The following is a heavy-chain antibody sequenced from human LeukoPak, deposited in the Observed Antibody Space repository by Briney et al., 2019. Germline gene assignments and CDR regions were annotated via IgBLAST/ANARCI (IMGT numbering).Heavy chain of an antibody. CDR1: GYTFTSYG. Sequence: ASVKVSCKASGYTFTSYGISWVRQAPGQGLEWMGWISAYNGNTNYAQKLQGRVTMTTDTSTSTAYMELRSLRSDDTAVYYCARALSPYIVVVPAAMPDFDYWGRGTLVTVSS. V-gene: IGHV1-18*01. J-gene: IGHJ4*02. CDR3: ARALSPYIVVVPAAMPDFDY. D-gene: IGHD2-2*01. CDR2: ISAYNGNT.